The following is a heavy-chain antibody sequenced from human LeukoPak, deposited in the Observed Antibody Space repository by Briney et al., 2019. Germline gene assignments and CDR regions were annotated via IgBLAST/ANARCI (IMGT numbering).Heavy chain of an antibody. V-gene: IGHV3-21*01. CDR1: GFTFSSYS. D-gene: IGHD2-8*01. CDR2: ISSSSSYK. Sequence: GGSLRLSCAASGFTFSSYSMNWVRQAPGKGLEWVSSISSSSSYKYYADSVKGRFTISRDNAKNSLYLQMNSLRAEDTAVYYCARDGYCTNGVCYGWFDPWGQGTLVTASS. CDR3: ARDGYCTNGVCYGWFDP. J-gene: IGHJ5*02.